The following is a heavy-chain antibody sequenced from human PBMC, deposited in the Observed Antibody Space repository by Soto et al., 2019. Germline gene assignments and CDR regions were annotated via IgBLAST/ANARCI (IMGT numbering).Heavy chain of an antibody. D-gene: IGHD3-3*01. J-gene: IGHJ6*02. CDR2: ISNDGSNY. CDR3: ARGSTLAILDYGMDV. Sequence: QVQLVESGGGVVQPGRSLRLSCAASGFTFTSYAMHWVRQAPGKGLEWVAVISNDGSNYYYADSVRGRFTISRDNTKKTLFLQMSRLRGEDSGVYYCARGSTLAILDYGMDVWGQGTTVTVSS. CDR1: GFTFTSYA. V-gene: IGHV3-30-3*01.